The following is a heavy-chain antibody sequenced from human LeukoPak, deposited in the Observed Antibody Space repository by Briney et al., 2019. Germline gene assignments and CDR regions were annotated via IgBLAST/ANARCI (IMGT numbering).Heavy chain of an antibody. CDR3: ARETTNSGFDY. CDR1: GFTFGTYW. D-gene: IGHD1-1*01. V-gene: IGHV3-7*01. J-gene: IGHJ4*02. Sequence: PGGSLRLSCEASGFTFGTYWMTWVRQALGRGLEWVANINQDGTEKYYVDSLKARFSISRDNAKSSLYLQMNSLRAEDTALYYCARETTNSGFDYWGRGTLVTVSS. CDR2: INQDGTEK.